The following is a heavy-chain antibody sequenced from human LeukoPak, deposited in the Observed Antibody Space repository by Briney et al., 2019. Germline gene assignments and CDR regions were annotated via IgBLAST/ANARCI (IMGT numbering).Heavy chain of an antibody. CDR1: GGSFSGYY. Sequence: SETLSLTCAVYGGSFSGYYWSWIRQPPGKGLEWIGEINHSGSTNYNPSLKSRVTISVDTSKNQFSLKLSSVTAADTAVYYCARGPTYYYYYGMDVWGQGTTVTVSS. J-gene: IGHJ6*01. V-gene: IGHV4-34*01. CDR3: ARGPTYYYYYGMDV. CDR2: INHSGST.